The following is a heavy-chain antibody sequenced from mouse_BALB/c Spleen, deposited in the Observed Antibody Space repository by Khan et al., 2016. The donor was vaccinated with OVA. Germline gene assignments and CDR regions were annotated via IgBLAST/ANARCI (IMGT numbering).Heavy chain of an antibody. V-gene: IGHV1-18*01. D-gene: IGHD3-3*01. CDR3: ARDAGRS. CDR2: INPKNGGT. CDR1: GYTFPEYT. J-gene: IGHJ4*01. Sequence: VQLQQPGPELVKPGASVKISCKTSGYTFPEYTVHWVKQSLGKSLDWIGVINPKNGGTASNQKFKGKATLTVDKSSSTAYMEFRSLTSEDSAVYYCARDAGRSWGQGTSVTVAS.